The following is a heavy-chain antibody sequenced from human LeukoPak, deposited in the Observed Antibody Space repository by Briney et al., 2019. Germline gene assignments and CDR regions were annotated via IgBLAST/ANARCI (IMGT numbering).Heavy chain of an antibody. CDR3: ACSSGWYKDYFDY. Sequence: SQTLSLTCTVSGGSISSGSYYWSWIRQPAGKGLEWIGRIYTSGSTNYNPSLRSRVTISVDTSKNQFSLKLSSVTAADTAVYYCACSSGWYKDYFDYWGQGTLVTVSS. CDR2: IYTSGST. J-gene: IGHJ4*02. CDR1: GGSISSGSYY. V-gene: IGHV4-61*02. D-gene: IGHD6-19*01.